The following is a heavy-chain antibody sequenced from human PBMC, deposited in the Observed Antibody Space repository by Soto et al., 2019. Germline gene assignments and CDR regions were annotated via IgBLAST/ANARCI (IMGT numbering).Heavy chain of an antibody. CDR2: IYHSGST. J-gene: IGHJ1*01. Sequence: QVQLQESGPGLVKPSGTLSLTCAVSSGSISSSNWWSWVRQPPGKGLEWIGEIYHSGSTNYNPSLISRVTITVDKSKNQFSLKLSSVTAADTAVYYCARVVAVAGSFSLYFQHWGQGTLVTVSS. CDR3: ARVVAVAGSFSLYFQH. CDR1: SGSISSSNW. D-gene: IGHD6-19*01. V-gene: IGHV4-4*02.